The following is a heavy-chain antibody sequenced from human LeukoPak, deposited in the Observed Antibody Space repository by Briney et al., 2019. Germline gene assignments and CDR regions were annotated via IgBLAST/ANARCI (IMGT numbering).Heavy chain of an antibody. CDR1: GYSISSGYY. J-gene: IGHJ5*02. CDR2: IYYSGST. D-gene: IGHD2-8*01. V-gene: IGHV4-30-4*08. Sequence: PSETLSLTCAVSGYSISSGYYWSWIRQPPGQGLEWIGYIYYSGSTYYNPSLKSRVTISVDTSKNQFSLKLSSVTAADTAVYYCARALYRSWFDPWGQGTLVTVSS. CDR3: ARALYRSWFDP.